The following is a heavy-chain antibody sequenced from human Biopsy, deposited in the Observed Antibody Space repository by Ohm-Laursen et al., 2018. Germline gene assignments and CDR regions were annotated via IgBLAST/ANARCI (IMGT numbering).Heavy chain of an antibody. CDR3: ASAHQYCSATTCNGGSDF. D-gene: IGHD2-15*01. V-gene: IGHV3-7*01. Sequence: GSLRLSCAAPGFTFSTYWMTWVRQAPGKGLEWVANINQDGSEKYYVDSVKGRFTISRDNAKDSLDLQMSSLRVEDTALYYCASAHQYCSATTCNGGSDFWGQGTLVTVSS. CDR2: INQDGSEK. J-gene: IGHJ4*02. CDR1: GFTFSTYW.